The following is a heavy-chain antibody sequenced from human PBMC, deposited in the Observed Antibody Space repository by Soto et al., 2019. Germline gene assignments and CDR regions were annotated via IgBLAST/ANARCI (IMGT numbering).Heavy chain of an antibody. J-gene: IGHJ4*02. CDR2: IKSKTDGETT. CDR1: GFTFSNAW. Sequence: EVQLVESGGGLVEPGGSLRLSCAASGFTFSNAWMSWVRQAPGKGLEWVGRIKSKTDGETTDYAAPVKGRITISRDDSKNTQYLQINSVPTEDTGVYYCTKGLRSTNNYWGQGSVATVTS. V-gene: IGHV3-15*01. CDR3: TKGLRSTNNY.